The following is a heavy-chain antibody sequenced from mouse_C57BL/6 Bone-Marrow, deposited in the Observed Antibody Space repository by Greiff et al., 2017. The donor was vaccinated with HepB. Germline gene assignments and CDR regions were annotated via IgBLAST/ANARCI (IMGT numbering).Heavy chain of an antibody. CDR1: GYTFTSYW. V-gene: IGHV1-55*01. D-gene: IGHD1-1*01. Sequence: VQLQQPGAELVKPGASVKMSCKASGYTFTSYWITWVKQRPGQGLEWIGDIYPGSGSTNYNEKFKSKATLTVDTSSSTAYMQLSSLTSEDSAVYYCARVYYGSSYPFDYWGQGTTLTVSS. CDR2: IYPGSGST. CDR3: ARVYYGSSYPFDY. J-gene: IGHJ2*01.